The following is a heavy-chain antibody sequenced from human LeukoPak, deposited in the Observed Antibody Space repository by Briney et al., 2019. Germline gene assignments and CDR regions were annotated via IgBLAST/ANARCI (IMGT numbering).Heavy chain of an antibody. CDR3: ARVVAAAGTMYFDY. J-gene: IGHJ4*02. CDR2: IYYSGST. Sequence: PSETLSLTCTVSGGSISSSSYYWGWIRQPPGKGLEWIGSIYYSGSTYYNPSLKSRVTISVDTSKNQYSLKLSSVTAADTAVYYCARVVAAAGTMYFDYWGQGTLVTVSS. D-gene: IGHD6-13*01. CDR1: GGSISSSSYY. V-gene: IGHV4-39*07.